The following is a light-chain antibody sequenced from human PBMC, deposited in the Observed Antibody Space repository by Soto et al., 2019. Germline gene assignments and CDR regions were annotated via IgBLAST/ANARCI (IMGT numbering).Light chain of an antibody. CDR2: ATS. Sequence: QSVLTQPAAVSGSPGQSITISCTGNSSDVGTYNLVSWYQQYPGKAPKLMIYATSKRPSGVSNRFSGSKSGDTASLTISGLQAEDEADYYCTSFARGSTLVFGGGTKLTVL. CDR1: SSDVGTYNL. J-gene: IGLJ3*02. CDR3: TSFARGSTLV. V-gene: IGLV2-23*01.